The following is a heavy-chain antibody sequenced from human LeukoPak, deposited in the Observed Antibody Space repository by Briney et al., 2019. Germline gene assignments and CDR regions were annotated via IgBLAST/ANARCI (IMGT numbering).Heavy chain of an antibody. CDR3: AILAAAGTADY. Sequence: SRINSDGSSTSYADSVKGRFTISRDNAKNTLSLQMNSLRAEDTAFYYCAILAAAGTADYWGQGTLVTVSS. D-gene: IGHD6-13*01. CDR2: INSDGSST. V-gene: IGHV3-74*01. J-gene: IGHJ4*02.